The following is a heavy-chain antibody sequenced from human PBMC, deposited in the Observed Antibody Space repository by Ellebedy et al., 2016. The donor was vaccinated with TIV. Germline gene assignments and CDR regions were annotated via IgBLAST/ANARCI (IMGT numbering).Heavy chain of an antibody. CDR2: IRSKANSYAT. CDR1: GFTFSGSA. CDR3: TRHSQRGGAVAGTDMDV. J-gene: IGHJ6*02. V-gene: IGHV3-73*01. Sequence: GGSLRLSCAASGFTFSGSAMHWVRQASGKGLEWVGRIRSKANSYATAYAASVKGRFTISRDDSKNTAYLQMNSLKTKDTAVYYCTRHSQRGGAVAGTDMDVWGQGTTVTVSS. D-gene: IGHD6-19*01.